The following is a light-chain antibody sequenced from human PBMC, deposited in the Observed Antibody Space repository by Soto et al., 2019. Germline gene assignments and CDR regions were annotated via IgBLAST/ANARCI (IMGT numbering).Light chain of an antibody. J-gene: IGKJ2*01. CDR3: QQYSSSLMYT. V-gene: IGKV3-20*01. Sequence: EIVLTQSPGTLSLSPGERATLSCRASQSVGNNYLAWYQQKPGQAPRLLIYGASSRATGIPDRFSGSWSGTDFTLTISRMEPEDFAGYYCQQYSSSLMYTFGQGTKLEIK. CDR2: GAS. CDR1: QSVGNNY.